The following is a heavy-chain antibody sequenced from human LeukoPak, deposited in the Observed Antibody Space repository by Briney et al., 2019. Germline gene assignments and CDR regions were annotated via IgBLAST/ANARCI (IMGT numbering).Heavy chain of an antibody. V-gene: IGHV1-2*04. CDR2: INPNSGGT. J-gene: IGHJ4*02. Sequence: HGASVKVSCKASGYTFTGYYMRWVRQAPGQGLEWMGWINPNSGGTNYAQKFQGWVTMTRDTSISTAYMELSRLRSDDTAVYYCARGGEWLRFFYHNFDYWGQGTLVTVSS. CDR1: GYTFTGYY. D-gene: IGHD5-12*01. CDR3: ARGGEWLRFFYHNFDY.